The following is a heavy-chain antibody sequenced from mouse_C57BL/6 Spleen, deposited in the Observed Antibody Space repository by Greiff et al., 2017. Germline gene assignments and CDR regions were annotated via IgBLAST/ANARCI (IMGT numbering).Heavy chain of an antibody. CDR3: ARYYYGSSQGNFDV. D-gene: IGHD1-1*01. CDR2: ISSGSSTI. CDR1: GFTFSDYG. V-gene: IGHV5-17*01. J-gene: IGHJ1*03. Sequence: EVHLVESGGGLVKPGGSLKLSCAAPGFTFSDYGMHWVRQAPEKGLEWVAYISSGSSTIYYADTVKGRFTISRDNAKNTLFLQMTSLRSEDTAMYYCARYYYGSSQGNFDVWGTGTTVTVSS.